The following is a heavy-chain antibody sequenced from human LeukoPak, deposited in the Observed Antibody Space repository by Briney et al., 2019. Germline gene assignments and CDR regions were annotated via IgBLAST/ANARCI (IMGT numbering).Heavy chain of an antibody. CDR2: INWNGGRT. J-gene: IGHJ4*02. CDR1: GFMFDDYG. V-gene: IGHV3-20*04. D-gene: IGHD6-13*01. Sequence: PGGSLRLSCAASGFMFDDYGMSWVRQAPGKGLEWVSGINWNGGRTGYADSVKGRFTISRDNAKNSLYLQMNSLRAEDTAVYYCASYSSKTQNPDYWGQGTLVTVSS. CDR3: ASYSSKTQNPDY.